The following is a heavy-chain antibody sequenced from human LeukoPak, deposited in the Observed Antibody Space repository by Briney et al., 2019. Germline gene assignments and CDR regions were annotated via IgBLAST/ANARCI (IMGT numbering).Heavy chain of an antibody. V-gene: IGHV4-34*01. D-gene: IGHD1-26*01. Sequence: SETLSLTCTVSGGSITSGDYYWSWIRQPPGKGLEWIGEINHSGSTNYNPSLKSRVTISVDTSKNQFSLKLSSVTAADTAVYYCARAPPGVFGSYPYYYYGMDVWGQGTTVTVSS. CDR3: ARAPPGVFGSYPYYYYGMDV. CDR1: GGSITSGDYY. J-gene: IGHJ6*02. CDR2: INHSGST.